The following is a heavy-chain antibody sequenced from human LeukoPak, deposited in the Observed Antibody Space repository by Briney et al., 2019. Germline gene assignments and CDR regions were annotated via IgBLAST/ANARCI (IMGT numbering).Heavy chain of an antibody. CDR1: GYTFTSCY. CDR3: ARVSGSPSRYYYGMDV. V-gene: IGHV1-2*02. Sequence: ASVKVSCKASGYTFTSCYMHWVRQAPGQGLEWMGWINPNSGGTNYAQKFQGRVTMTRDTSISTAYMELSRLRSDDTAVYYCARVSGSPSRYYYGMDVWGQGTTVTVSS. CDR2: INPNSGGT. D-gene: IGHD1-26*01. J-gene: IGHJ6*02.